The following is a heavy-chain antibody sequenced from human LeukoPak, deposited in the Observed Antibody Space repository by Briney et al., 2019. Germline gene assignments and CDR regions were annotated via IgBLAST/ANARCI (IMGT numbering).Heavy chain of an antibody. D-gene: IGHD6-6*01. CDR2: IYSSGTT. Sequence: SETLSLTCTVSGGSISSSSYYWGWIRQPPGKGLEWIGTIYSSGTTYYNPSLKSRVTISLDTSKNQFSLKLSSVTAADTAIYYCARDFSSSSTVYYYYYMDVWGKGTTVTVSS. V-gene: IGHV4-39*07. CDR3: ARDFSSSSTVYYYYYMDV. CDR1: GGSISSSSYY. J-gene: IGHJ6*03.